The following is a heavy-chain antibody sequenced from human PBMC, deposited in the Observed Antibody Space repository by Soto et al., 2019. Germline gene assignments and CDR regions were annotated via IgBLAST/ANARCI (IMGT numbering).Heavy chain of an antibody. J-gene: IGHJ4*02. CDR2: INAGNGNT. CDR3: AKSATVPAAIAY. CDR1: GYTFTSYA. Sequence: QVQLVQSGAEVKKPGASVKVSCKASGYTFTSYARRWVRQAPGQRLEWMGWINAGNGNTKYSQKFQGRVTITRDTSASTAYMELSSLRSEDTAVYYCAKSATVPAAIAYWGQGTLVTVSS. D-gene: IGHD2-2*02. V-gene: IGHV1-3*01.